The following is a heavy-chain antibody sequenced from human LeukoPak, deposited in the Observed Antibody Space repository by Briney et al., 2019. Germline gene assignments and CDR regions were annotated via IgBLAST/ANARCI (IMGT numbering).Heavy chain of an antibody. V-gene: IGHV1-46*01. CDR2: IKPGDSVT. CDR1: GYTFSSYY. Sequence: ASVKVSCKASGYTFSSYYMHWVRQAPGQGLEWIGIIKPGDSVTSYSQKFKGRVTMTRDMSTTTVYMEMTSLRSEDTAVYYCARDKKSEIGGAIAGHYMDVWGKGTTVTVSS. CDR3: ARDKKSEIGGAIAGHYMDV. D-gene: IGHD3-16*02. J-gene: IGHJ6*03.